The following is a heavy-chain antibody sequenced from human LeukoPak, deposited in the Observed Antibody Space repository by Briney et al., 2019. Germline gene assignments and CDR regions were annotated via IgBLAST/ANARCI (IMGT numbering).Heavy chain of an antibody. Sequence: SQTLSLTCAVSGGSISSGGYSWSWIRQPPGKGLEWIGYIYHSGSTYYNPSLKSRVTISVDRSKNQFSLKLSSVTAADTAVYYCARGVHGVRGAHYYYGMDVWGQGTTVTVSS. J-gene: IGHJ6*02. D-gene: IGHD3-10*01. CDR1: GGSISSGGYS. CDR2: IYHSGST. CDR3: ARGVHGVRGAHYYYGMDV. V-gene: IGHV4-30-2*01.